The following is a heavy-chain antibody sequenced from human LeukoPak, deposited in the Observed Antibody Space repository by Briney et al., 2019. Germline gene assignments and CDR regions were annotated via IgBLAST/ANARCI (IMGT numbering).Heavy chain of an antibody. V-gene: IGHV4-34*01. D-gene: IGHD1-26*01. J-gene: IGHJ4*02. CDR2: INQSGST. CDR3: ARGLGGSYSSPGEFDY. Sequence: SETLSLTCAVYGGSLNTYYWTWIRQSPGKGLEWIGEINQSGSTNYNPSLKSRVTISVDRSKNQFSLQLNSVTPEDTAVYYCARGLGGSYSSPGEFDYWGQGTLVTVSS. CDR1: GGSLNTYY.